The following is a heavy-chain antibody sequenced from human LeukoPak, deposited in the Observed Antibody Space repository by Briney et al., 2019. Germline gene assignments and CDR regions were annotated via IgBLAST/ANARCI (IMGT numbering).Heavy chain of an antibody. CDR2: IDPAGTDT. CDR1: GFSFNSYW. Sequence: EGSLRLSCAASGFSFNSYWMTWVRQPPGRGLEWVANIDPAGTDTYHADPVKGRFTISRDNAKNLVYLQMNTLRAEDTAVYSCGRFGYVAGIDLWGQGTLVTVSS. CDR3: GRFGYVAGIDL. V-gene: IGHV3-7*01. D-gene: IGHD6-19*01. J-gene: IGHJ4*02.